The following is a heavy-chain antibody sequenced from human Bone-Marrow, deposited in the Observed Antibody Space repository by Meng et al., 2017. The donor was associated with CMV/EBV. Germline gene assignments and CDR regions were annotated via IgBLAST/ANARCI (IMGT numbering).Heavy chain of an antibody. CDR2: IIPIFGTA. J-gene: IGHJ5*02. CDR1: GGTFSSYA. CDR3: ARSSGPTAWFDP. D-gene: IGHD3-22*01. V-gene: IGHV1-69*05. Sequence: AVKVSCKASGGTFSSYAISWVRQTPGQGLEWMGGIIPIFGTANYAQKFQGRVTITTDESTSTAYMELSSLRSEDTAVYYCARSSGPTAWFDPWAQGPLVPVPS.